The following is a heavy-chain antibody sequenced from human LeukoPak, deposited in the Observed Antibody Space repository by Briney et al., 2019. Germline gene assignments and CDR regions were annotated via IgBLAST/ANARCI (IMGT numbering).Heavy chain of an antibody. D-gene: IGHD3-3*01. Sequence: GGSLRLSCAASGFTFSNYWISWVRQAPGKGLEWVANIKQDGNEKYYVDSVKGRFTISRDNAKNSLYLQMNSLRAEDTAVYYCARVGPIYDFWSGYYSSGYYYYYYMDVWGKGTTVTVSS. CDR3: ARVGPIYDFWSGYYSSGYYYYYYMDV. V-gene: IGHV3-7*01. CDR1: GFTFSNYW. CDR2: IKQDGNEK. J-gene: IGHJ6*03.